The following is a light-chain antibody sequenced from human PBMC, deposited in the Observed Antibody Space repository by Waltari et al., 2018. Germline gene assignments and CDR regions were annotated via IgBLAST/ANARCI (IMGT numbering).Light chain of an antibody. CDR2: ENS. CDR1: HSNIGSNF. J-gene: IGLJ2*01. Sequence: QSVLTQSPSVSETPGQKITISCSGSHSNIGSNFVNWYQQVPGTAPKLLIYENSQRPTGVPDRFSASKSGTSAALAISGLQSQEEADYYCAAWDDGLRGPAFGGGTKVTVL. CDR3: AAWDDGLRGPA. V-gene: IGLV1-44*01.